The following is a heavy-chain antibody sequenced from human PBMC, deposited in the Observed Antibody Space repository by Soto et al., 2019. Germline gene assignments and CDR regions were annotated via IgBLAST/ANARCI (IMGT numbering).Heavy chain of an antibody. CDR2: ISGYNGNT. CDR1: GYTFISHG. V-gene: IGHV1-18*01. D-gene: IGHD2-15*01. J-gene: IGHJ4*02. CDR3: ASGGGGGDCSGGSCYADY. Sequence: QVPLVQSGAEVKKPGASVKVSCKASGYTFISHGISWVRQAPGQGLEWMGWISGYNGNTNYAQKLQGRVTMTTDTSTTTAYMELRSLRSDDTAVYYCASGGGGGDCSGGSCYADYWGQGTLVTVSS.